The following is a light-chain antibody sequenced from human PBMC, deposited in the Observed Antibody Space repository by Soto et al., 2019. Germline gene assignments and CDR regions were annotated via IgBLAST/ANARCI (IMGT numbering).Light chain of an antibody. V-gene: IGKV1-27*01. CDR3: QEYNSALQT. J-gene: IGKJ1*01. CDR1: RGISNF. Sequence: DIQMTQSPSSLSASVGDRVTITCRASRGISNFLAWYQQKPGEVPKVLISGASTLQSGVPSRFRGSGSGIDFTLTISSLQPEDVATYYCQEYNSALQTFGQGTKVEIK. CDR2: GAS.